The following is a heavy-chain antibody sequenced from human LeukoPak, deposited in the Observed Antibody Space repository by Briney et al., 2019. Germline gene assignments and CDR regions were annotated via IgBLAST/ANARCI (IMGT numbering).Heavy chain of an antibody. V-gene: IGHV3-30*02. Sequence: PGGSLRLSCAASGFTFSSYGMHWVRQAPGKGLEWVAFIRHDGSNEYYADSVKGRFTISRDNSKNTLYLQMNSLRTEDTAVYYCAKDLRGYSYGGYYSAYWGQGTLVTVSS. CDR2: IRHDGSNE. D-gene: IGHD5-18*01. CDR3: AKDLRGYSYGGYYSAY. J-gene: IGHJ4*02. CDR1: GFTFSSYG.